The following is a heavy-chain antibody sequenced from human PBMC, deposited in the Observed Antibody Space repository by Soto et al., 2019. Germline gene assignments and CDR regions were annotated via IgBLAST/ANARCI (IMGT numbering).Heavy chain of an antibody. V-gene: IGHV1-18*01. D-gene: IGHD2-8*02. CDR3: ARLNGYSTGWSAT. CDR1: GYTFSSYG. J-gene: IGHJ5*02. CDR2: ISTFNGNA. Sequence: QVHLVQSGAEVKKPGASVKVSCKTSGYTFSSYGIMWVRQAPGQGLECMGWISTFNGNAHYAQNLQDRVTMTTDTSTSTVYLELTSLTSDDTGVYYCARLNGYSTGWSATWGQGTLVTVSS.